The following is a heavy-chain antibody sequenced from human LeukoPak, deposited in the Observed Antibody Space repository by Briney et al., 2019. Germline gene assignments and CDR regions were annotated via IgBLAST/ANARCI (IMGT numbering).Heavy chain of an antibody. CDR1: GGSISSYY. CDR2: IYYSGST. J-gene: IGHJ4*02. D-gene: IGHD5-18*01. V-gene: IGHV4-39*01. Sequence: PSETLSLTCTVSGGSISSYYWGWIRQPPGKGLECIGSIYYSGSTYYNPSLKSRVTISVDTTKNQFSLKLSSVTAADTAVYYCARVDTADSFDYWGQGTLVTVSS. CDR3: ARVDTADSFDY.